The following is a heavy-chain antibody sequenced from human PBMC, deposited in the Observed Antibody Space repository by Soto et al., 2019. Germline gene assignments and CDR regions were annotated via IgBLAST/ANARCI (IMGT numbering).Heavy chain of an antibody. J-gene: IGHJ6*02. CDR1: GYTFSSYG. CDR2: ISGYTGNT. D-gene: IGHD3-16*01. Sequence: QVQLVQSGAEMKKPGASVKVSCKTSGYTFSSYGFSWVRQAPAQGLEWMGWISGYTGNTNYAQKFQGRVTMTTDTSTSTAYMELRSLISDDTAVYYCARSWVTGKGGLDVWGQGTTVAVSS. CDR3: ARSWVTGKGGLDV. V-gene: IGHV1-18*01.